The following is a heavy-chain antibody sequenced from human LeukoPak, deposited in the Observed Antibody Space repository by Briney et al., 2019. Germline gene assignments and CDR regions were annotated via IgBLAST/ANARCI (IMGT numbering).Heavy chain of an antibody. CDR1: GGSFSGYY. J-gene: IGHJ6*03. V-gene: IGHV4-34*01. CDR2: INHSGST. Sequence: KPSETLSLTCAVYGGSFSGYYWSWIRQPPGKGLGWIGEINHSGSTNYNPSLKSRVTISVDTSKNQFSLKLSSVTAADTAVYYCARLGYCSSTSCWGYYYYMDVWGKGTTVTVSS. D-gene: IGHD2-2*01. CDR3: ARLGYCSSTSCWGYYYYMDV.